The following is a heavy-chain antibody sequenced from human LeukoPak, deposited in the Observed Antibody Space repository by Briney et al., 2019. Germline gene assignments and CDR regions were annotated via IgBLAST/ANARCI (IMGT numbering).Heavy chain of an antibody. CDR2: IYYSGST. J-gene: IGHJ5*02. CDR1: GGSISSYY. CDR3: ARGAFAVVVPAANIPRYNWFDP. V-gene: IGHV4-59*01. D-gene: IGHD2-2*01. Sequence: SETLSLTCTVSGGSISSYYWSWIRQPPGKGLEWIGYIYYSGSTNYNPSLKSRVHISVDTSKNQFSLKLSSVTAADTAVYYCARGAFAVVVPAANIPRYNWFDPWGQGTLVTVSS.